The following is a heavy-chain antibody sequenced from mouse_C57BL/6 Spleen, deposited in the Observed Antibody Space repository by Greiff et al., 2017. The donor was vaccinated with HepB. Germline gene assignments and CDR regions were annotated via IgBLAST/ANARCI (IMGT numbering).Heavy chain of an antibody. D-gene: IGHD2-12*01. CDR3: ARRDYKRDYYAMDY. CDR2: INPSTGGT. V-gene: IGHV1-42*01. CDR1: GYSFTGYY. J-gene: IGHJ4*01. Sequence: EVQLQQSGPELVKPGASVKISCKASGYSFTGYYMNWVKQSPEKSLEWIGEINPSTGGTTYNQKFKAKATLTVDKSSSTAYMQLKSLTSEDSAVYYCARRDYKRDYYAMDYWGQGTSVTVSS.